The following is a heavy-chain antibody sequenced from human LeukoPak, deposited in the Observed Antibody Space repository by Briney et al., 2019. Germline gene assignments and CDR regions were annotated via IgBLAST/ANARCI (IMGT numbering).Heavy chain of an antibody. V-gene: IGHV1-69*06. Sequence: GASVKVSCKASGGTFSSYAISWVRQAPGQGLEWMGGIIPIFGTANYAQKFQGRVTITADKSTSTAYMELSSLRSEDTAVYYCARGPFYDFWSDYGKKDLLLGDMDVWGKGTTVTVSS. D-gene: IGHD3-3*01. J-gene: IGHJ6*03. CDR3: ARGPFYDFWSDYGKKDLLLGDMDV. CDR2: IIPIFGTA. CDR1: GGTFSSYA.